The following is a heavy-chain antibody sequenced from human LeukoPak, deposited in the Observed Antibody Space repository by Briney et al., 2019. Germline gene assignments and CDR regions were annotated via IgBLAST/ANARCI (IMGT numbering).Heavy chain of an antibody. V-gene: IGHV1-18*01. CDR1: GYTFNLYS. Sequence: ASVKVSFKTCGYTFNLYSMRGVRQAPGQGLECMGWISPYTGNTDYAQKLQGRVTITTDTSTSTAYMELRRLSPHNTAVYYLARVRLFSSCTFSIWSQGTMVTVSS. D-gene: IGHD2/OR15-2a*01. J-gene: IGHJ3*02. CDR3: ARVRLFSSCTFSI. CDR2: ISPYTGNT.